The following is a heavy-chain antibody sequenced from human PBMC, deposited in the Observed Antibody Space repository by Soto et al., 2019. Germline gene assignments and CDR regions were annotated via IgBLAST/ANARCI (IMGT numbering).Heavy chain of an antibody. J-gene: IGHJ6*02. CDR2: IYDSGST. Sequence: AGTLSLTCTVSGVSFSSGSFNWSWLRQPPGQGLEWIGYIYDSGSTNYNPSLKSRVTISVDTSKNQFSLKLSSVTAADTAVYCCGRRVVTVLDVWGQGTTVTVSS. V-gene: IGHV4-61*01. CDR1: GVSFSSGSFN. CDR3: GRRVVTVLDV. D-gene: IGHD2-21*02.